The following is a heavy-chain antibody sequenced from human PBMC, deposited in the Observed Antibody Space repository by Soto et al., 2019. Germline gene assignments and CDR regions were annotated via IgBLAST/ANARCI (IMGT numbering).Heavy chain of an antibody. J-gene: IGHJ5*02. CDR2: IDYSGST. D-gene: IGHD4-4*01. Sequence: QVQLQESGPGLVKPSQTLSLTCTVSGGSISSGGYYWSWIRQHPGKGLEWIGYIDYSGSTYYNPSLGRRVTISVDTSKNQLSLQLSSVTAADTAVYYCARGLTTAGSWFDPWGQGTLVTVSS. CDR1: GGSISSGGYY. CDR3: ARGLTTAGSWFDP. V-gene: IGHV4-31*03.